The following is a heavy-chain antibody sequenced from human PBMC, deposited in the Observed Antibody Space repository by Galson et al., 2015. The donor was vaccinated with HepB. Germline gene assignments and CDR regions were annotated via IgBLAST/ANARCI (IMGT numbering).Heavy chain of an antibody. V-gene: IGHV1-2*02. CDR1: GYTFTGYY. CDR2: INPNSGGT. CDR3: ARWAIVVVPAAIGFDP. Sequence: SVKVSCKASGYTFTGYYMHWVRQAPGQGLEWMGWINPNSGGTNYAQKFQGRVTMTRDTSISTAYMELSRLRSDDTAVYYCARWAIVVVPAAIGFDPWGQGTLVTVSS. J-gene: IGHJ5*02. D-gene: IGHD2-2*02.